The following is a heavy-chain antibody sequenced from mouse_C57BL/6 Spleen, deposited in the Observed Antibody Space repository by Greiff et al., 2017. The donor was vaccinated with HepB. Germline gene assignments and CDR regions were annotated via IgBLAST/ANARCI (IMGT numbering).Heavy chain of an antibody. CDR3: TRGLRGY. Sequence: QVQLQQSGAELVRPGASVTLSCKASGYTFTDYELHWVKQTPVHGLEWIGAIDPETGGTAYNQKFKGKAILTADKSSSTAYMELRSLTSEDSAVYYCTRGLRGYWGQGTTLTVSS. CDR2: IDPETGGT. V-gene: IGHV1-15*01. D-gene: IGHD1-1*01. CDR1: GYTFTDYE. J-gene: IGHJ2*01.